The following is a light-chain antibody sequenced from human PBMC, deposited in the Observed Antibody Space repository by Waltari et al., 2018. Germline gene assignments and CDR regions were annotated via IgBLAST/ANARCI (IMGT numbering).Light chain of an antibody. CDR3: MQATHWPYT. CDR1: QSLVHKDENTY. V-gene: IGKV2-30*02. Sequence: DVVMTQSPLSLPASPGQTATIPCPSRQSLVHKDENTYLNWFHQRPGQSPRRLFYKVSYRDSGVPDRFSGSGSGPDFTLTISRVEAGDVGMYYCMQATHWPYTFGQGTKLEI. CDR2: KVS. J-gene: IGKJ2*01.